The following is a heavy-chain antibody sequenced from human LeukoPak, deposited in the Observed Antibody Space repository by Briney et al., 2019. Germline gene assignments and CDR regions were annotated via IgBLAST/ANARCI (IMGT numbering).Heavy chain of an antibody. D-gene: IGHD7-27*01. CDR2: INPSGGST. CDR1: GYTFTSYY. Sequence: ASVKVSCKASGYTFTSYYMHWVRQAPGQGLEWMGIINPSGGSTSYAQKFQGRVTMTRDTSTSTDYMELSSLRSEDTAVYYCARDSPWGGFDYWGQGTLVTVSS. J-gene: IGHJ4*02. CDR3: ARDSPWGGFDY. V-gene: IGHV1-46*01.